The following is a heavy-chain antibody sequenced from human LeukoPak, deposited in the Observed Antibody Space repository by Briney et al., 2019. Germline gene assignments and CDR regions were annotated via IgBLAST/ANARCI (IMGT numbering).Heavy chain of an antibody. CDR2: INPNSGGT. J-gene: IGHJ4*02. V-gene: IGHV1-2*02. Sequence: APVKVSCKASGYTSTSYGISWVRQAPGQGLEWMGWINPNSGGTNYAQKFQGRVTMTRDTSISTAYMELSRLRSDDTAVYYCATGRYDILTGWSGFDYWGQGTLVTVSS. CDR1: GYTSTSYG. D-gene: IGHD3-9*01. CDR3: ATGRYDILTGWSGFDY.